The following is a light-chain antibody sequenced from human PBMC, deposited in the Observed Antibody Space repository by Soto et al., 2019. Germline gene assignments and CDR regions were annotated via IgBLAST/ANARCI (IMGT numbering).Light chain of an antibody. CDR3: HQYDSSPLT. Sequence: EIVLTQSPGTLSLSPGERATLSCRASQSVSSSFLAWYQQKPGQAPRLLIYGASSRATGIPDRFSGSGSGTDFTLTISRLEPEDFAGYYCHQYDSSPLTFGGGTNLEIK. CDR2: GAS. CDR1: QSVSSSF. V-gene: IGKV3-20*01. J-gene: IGKJ4*01.